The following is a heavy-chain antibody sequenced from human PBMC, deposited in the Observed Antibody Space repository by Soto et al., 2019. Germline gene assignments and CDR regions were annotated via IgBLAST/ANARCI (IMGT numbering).Heavy chain of an antibody. V-gene: IGHV4-59*07. CDR3: ARLFIVGAPGSYYTGLDV. CDR2: ISSSGIP. CDR1: ARSIIYDH. D-gene: IGHD1-26*01. Sequence: SDTLPRTWNPSARSIIYDHSCCIQKAPGRGLQWIGYISSSGIPVYTPSLKSRLSISVDPSKNHFSLALTSVTAADTATYYCARLFIVGAPGSYYTGLDVRGQGTTVT. J-gene: IGHJ6*02.